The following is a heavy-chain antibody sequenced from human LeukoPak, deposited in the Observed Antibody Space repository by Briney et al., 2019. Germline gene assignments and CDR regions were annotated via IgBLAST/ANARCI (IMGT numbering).Heavy chain of an antibody. CDR1: GFTFTKHW. CDR3: ARDRPPYYYDSSGSEYDAFDI. CDR2: IKQDGSQK. V-gene: IGHV3-7*01. J-gene: IGHJ3*02. Sequence: QSGGSLRLSCTASGFTFTKHWMIWVRQAPGKGREWVANIKQDGSQKYYVDSVKGRFTISRDNAKNSLYLQMNSLRAEDTAVYYCARDRPPYYYDSSGSEYDAFDIWGQGTMVTVSS. D-gene: IGHD3-22*01.